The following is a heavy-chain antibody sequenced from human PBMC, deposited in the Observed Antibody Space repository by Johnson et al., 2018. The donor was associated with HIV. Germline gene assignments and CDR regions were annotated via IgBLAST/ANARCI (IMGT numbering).Heavy chain of an antibody. V-gene: IGHV3-30*04. Sequence: VQVVESGGGFVKPGGSLRLSCAASGFTFSSYAMHWVRQAPGQGLEWVAVISYDGSNKYYADSVKGRFTISRDNSKNTLYLQMNSLRAEETAVYYCARVRVWAILADAFDIWGQGTMVTVSS. J-gene: IGHJ3*02. D-gene: IGHD2-15*01. CDR3: ARVRVWAILADAFDI. CDR2: ISYDGSNK. CDR1: GFTFSSYA.